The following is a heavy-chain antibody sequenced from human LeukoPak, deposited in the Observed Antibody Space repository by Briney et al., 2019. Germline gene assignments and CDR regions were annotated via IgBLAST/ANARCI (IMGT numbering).Heavy chain of an antibody. CDR1: GFSVRKNY. CDR3: ARRAPTNYFFDD. J-gene: IGHJ4*02. CDR2: LYSGGTT. V-gene: IGHV3-53*04. D-gene: IGHD1-1*01. Sequence: GGSLRLSCEVSGFSVRKNYMSWVRQAPGKGLEWVSILYSGGTTYSADSVKGRFTISRHQSKNTLYLQLNSLRVDDTAVYYCARRAPTNYFFDDWGQGTLVTVSS.